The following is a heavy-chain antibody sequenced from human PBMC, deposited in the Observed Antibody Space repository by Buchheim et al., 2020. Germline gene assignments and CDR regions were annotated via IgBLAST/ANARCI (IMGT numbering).Heavy chain of an antibody. V-gene: IGHV1-46*01. CDR2: INPSGGST. Sequence: QVQLVQSGAEVKKPGASVKVSCKASGYTFTSYYMHWVRQAPGQGLEWMGIINPSGGSTSYAQKFQGRVTMTRDTYTSTVYMELSNLRSEDTAVYYCARDGGILTGYYTHPGGWGQGTL. J-gene: IGHJ4*02. CDR3: ARDGGILTGYYTHPGG. CDR1: GYTFTSYY. D-gene: IGHD3-9*01.